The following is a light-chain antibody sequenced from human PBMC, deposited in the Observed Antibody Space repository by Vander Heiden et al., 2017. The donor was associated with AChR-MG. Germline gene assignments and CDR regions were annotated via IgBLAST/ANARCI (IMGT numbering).Light chain of an antibody. CDR2: DVS. V-gene: IGLV2-14*03. Sequence: HSALTQPASVSGSPGQSITISCTGTSSYVGGYNYVSWYQQHPGKAPKLMIYDVSNRPSGVSNRFSGSKSGNTASLTISGLQAEDEADYYCSSYTSISVVFGGGTKLTVL. J-gene: IGLJ2*01. CDR1: SSYVGGYNY. CDR3: SSYTSISVV.